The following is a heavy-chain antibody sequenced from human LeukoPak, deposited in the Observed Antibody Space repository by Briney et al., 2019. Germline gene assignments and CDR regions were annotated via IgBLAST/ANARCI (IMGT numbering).Heavy chain of an antibody. CDR1: GGSISNYY. Sequence: SETLSLTCTVSGGSISNYYWSWIRQPPGKGLEWIGYIYYSGSTNYNPSLKSRVTILVDTSKNQFSLRLSSVTAADTAVYYCTRVPYSGYDSSIFMYYYYGMDVWGQGTTVTVSS. J-gene: IGHJ6*02. V-gene: IGHV4-59*01. CDR3: TRVPYSGYDSSIFMYYYYGMDV. D-gene: IGHD5-12*01. CDR2: IYYSGST.